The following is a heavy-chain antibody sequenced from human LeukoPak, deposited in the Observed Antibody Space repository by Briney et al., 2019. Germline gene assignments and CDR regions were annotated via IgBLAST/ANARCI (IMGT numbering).Heavy chain of an antibody. V-gene: IGHV4-59*01. Sequence: PSETLSLTCTVSGGSISSYYWSWIRQPPGKGLEWIGYIYYSGSTNYNPSLKSRVTISGETSKNEFSLKLRSVTAADTAVYYCARVTGYRIEDYFDYWGQGTLVTVSS. CDR2: IYYSGST. CDR3: ARVTGYRIEDYFDY. CDR1: GGSISSYY. J-gene: IGHJ4*02. D-gene: IGHD6-13*01.